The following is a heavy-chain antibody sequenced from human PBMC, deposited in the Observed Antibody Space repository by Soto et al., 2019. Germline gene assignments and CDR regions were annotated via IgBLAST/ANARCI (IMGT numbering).Heavy chain of an antibody. J-gene: IGHJ4*02. D-gene: IGHD1-1*01. Sequence: GGSLRLSCAASGLTVSSNYMSWVRQAPGKGLEWVSVIYSGGSTYYADSVKGRFTISRDNSKNTLYLQMNSLRAEDTAVYYCARDLSGAGGRFDYWGQGTLVTVSS. CDR3: ARDLSGAGGRFDY. V-gene: IGHV3-53*01. CDR1: GLTVSSNY. CDR2: IYSGGST.